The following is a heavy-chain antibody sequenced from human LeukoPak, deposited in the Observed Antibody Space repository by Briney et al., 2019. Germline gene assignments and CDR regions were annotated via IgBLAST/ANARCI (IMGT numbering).Heavy chain of an antibody. CDR2: ISGSGGST. CDR1: GFTFSSYA. J-gene: IGHJ4*02. V-gene: IGHV3-23*01. CDR3: AKDLSGSLVGATIDY. Sequence: PGGSLRLSCAASGFTFSSYAMSGVRQAPGKGLEWVSAISGSGGSTYYADSVKGRFTISRDNSKNTLYLQMNSLRAEDTAVYYCAKDLSGSLVGATIDYWGQGTLVTVSS. D-gene: IGHD1-26*01.